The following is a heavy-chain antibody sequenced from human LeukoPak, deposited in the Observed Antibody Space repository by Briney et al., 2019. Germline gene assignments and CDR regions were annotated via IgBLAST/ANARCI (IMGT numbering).Heavy chain of an antibody. CDR1: GYTFSSYD. V-gene: IGHV1-8*01. CDR2: MNPNSGNT. J-gene: IGHJ5*02. D-gene: IGHD3-10*01. Sequence: GASVKVSCKASGYTFSSYDINWVRQATGQGLEWMGWMNPNSGNTGYAQKFQGRVTITRNTSISTAYIELSSLRSEDTAVYYCARVSMVRGAAPYNWFDPWGQGTLVTVSS. CDR3: ARVSMVRGAAPYNWFDP.